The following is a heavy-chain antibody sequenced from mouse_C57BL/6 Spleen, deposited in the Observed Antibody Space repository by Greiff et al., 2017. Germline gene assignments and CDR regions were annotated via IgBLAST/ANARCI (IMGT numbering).Heavy chain of an antibody. D-gene: IGHD4-1*01. V-gene: IGHV5-17*01. CDR2: ISSGSSTI. Sequence: EVMLVESGRGLVKPGGSLKLSCAASGFTFSDYGMHWVRQAPEKGLEWVAYISSGSSTIYYADTVKGRFTIARDNDKNTLFLQMTILRSEDTAMYYCGSLTGDYWGQGTTLTVSS. J-gene: IGHJ2*01. CDR3: GSLTGDY. CDR1: GFTFSDYG.